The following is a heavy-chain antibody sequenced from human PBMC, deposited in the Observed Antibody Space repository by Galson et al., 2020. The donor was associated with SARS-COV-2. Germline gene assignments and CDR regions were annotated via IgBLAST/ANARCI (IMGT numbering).Heavy chain of an antibody. D-gene: IGHD2-2*01. Sequence: SLRLSCTASGFTFSSYAMHWVRQAPGKGLEWVAVISYDGSNKYYADSVKGRFTISRDNSKNTLYLQMNSLRAEDTAVYYCARDGVVVVFDYWGQGTLVTVSS. CDR2: ISYDGSNK. CDR3: ARDGVVVVFDY. J-gene: IGHJ4*02. CDR1: GFTFSSYA. V-gene: IGHV3-30*04.